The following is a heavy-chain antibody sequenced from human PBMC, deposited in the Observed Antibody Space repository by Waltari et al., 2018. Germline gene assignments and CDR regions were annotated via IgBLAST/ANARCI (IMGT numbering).Heavy chain of an antibody. D-gene: IGHD6-13*01. V-gene: IGHV4-4*07. J-gene: IGHJ6*02. CDR2: IYSSGST. CDR3: ARVRAIAAGTASYYYALDV. CDR1: GGSINNYY. Sequence: QVQLQESGPGLVKPSETLSLTCTLPGGSINNYYWPWIRQPAGKGLEWIGRIYSSGSTTTYNPSLKSRVSMSLDASKNQFFLRLTSVTAADTAVYFCARVRAIAAGTASYYYALDVWGQGTTVTVSS.